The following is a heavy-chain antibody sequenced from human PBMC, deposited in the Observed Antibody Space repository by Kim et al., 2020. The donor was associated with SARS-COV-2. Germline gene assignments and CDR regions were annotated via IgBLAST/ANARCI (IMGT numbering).Heavy chain of an antibody. V-gene: IGHV3-23*01. CDR3: AKELRMTTQTSGGDFFDY. J-gene: IGHJ4*02. CDR2: ISGGGGST. CDR1: GFTFTTYA. Sequence: GGSLRLSCVASGFTFTTYAMNWVRQAPGKGLEWVSGISGGGGSTYYADSVKGRFTISRDSSKNTLYPQMNSLRAEDTAVYYCAKELRMTTQTSGGDFFDYWGQGTLVTVSS. D-gene: IGHD4-17*01.